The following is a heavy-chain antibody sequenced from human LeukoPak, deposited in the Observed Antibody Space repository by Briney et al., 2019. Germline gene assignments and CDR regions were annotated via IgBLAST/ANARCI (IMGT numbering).Heavy chain of an antibody. V-gene: IGHV3-7*01. CDR3: ARDEIYYDILTGYRRFDY. D-gene: IGHD3-9*01. J-gene: IGHJ4*02. CDR2: IKQDGSEK. CDR1: GFTFSSYW. Sequence: GGSLRLSCEASGFTFSSYWMSWVRQAPGKGLEWVANIKQDGSEKKYLDSVKGRFTISRDNAKNSMYLQMNSLRAEDTAVYYCARDEIYYDILTGYRRFDYWGQGTLVTVFS.